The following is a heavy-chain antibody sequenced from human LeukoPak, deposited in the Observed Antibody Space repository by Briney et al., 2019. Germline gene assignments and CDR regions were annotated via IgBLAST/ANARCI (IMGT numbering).Heavy chain of an antibody. D-gene: IGHD6-19*01. CDR3: AKDSSSGWRPYYYMDV. V-gene: IGHV3-7*03. J-gene: IGHJ6*03. CDR2: IKQDGSEK. Sequence: GGSLRLSCAASGFTFSSYAMHWVRQAPGKGLEWVANIKQDGSEKYYVDSVKGRFTISRDNAKNSLYLQMNSLRAEDTAVYYCAKDSSSGWRPYYYMDVWGKGTTVTVSS. CDR1: GFTFSSYA.